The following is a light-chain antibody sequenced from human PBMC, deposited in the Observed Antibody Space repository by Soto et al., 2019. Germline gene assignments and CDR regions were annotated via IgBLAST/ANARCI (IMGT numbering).Light chain of an antibody. CDR1: QSVSSIS. Sequence: EIVLTQSPGTLSLSPGQRATLSCRASQSVSSISLAWYQQRPGQAPRLLIYGASRRATGIPDRFSGSGSGTDFTLTISRLEPEEFAVYYCQHYGASPKYTFGQGTKLEIK. CDR3: QHYGASPKYT. CDR2: GAS. J-gene: IGKJ2*01. V-gene: IGKV3-20*01.